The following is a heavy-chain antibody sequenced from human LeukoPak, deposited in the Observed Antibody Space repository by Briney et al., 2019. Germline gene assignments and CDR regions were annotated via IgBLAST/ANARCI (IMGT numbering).Heavy chain of an antibody. J-gene: IGHJ4*02. CDR3: ARDPPRGYCSSTSCYGDY. D-gene: IGHD2-2*01. CDR1: GYTFTSYG. Sequence: ASVEVSCKASGYTFTSYGISWVRQAPGQGLEWMGWISAYNGNTNYAQKLQGRVTMTTDTSTSTAYMELRSLRSDDTAVYYCARDPPRGYCSSTSCYGDYWGQGTLVTVSS. CDR2: ISAYNGNT. V-gene: IGHV1-18*01.